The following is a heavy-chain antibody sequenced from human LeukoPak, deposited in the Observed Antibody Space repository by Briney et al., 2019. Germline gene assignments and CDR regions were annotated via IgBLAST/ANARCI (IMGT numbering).Heavy chain of an antibody. J-gene: IGHJ4*02. CDR3: ARVRLADERAWAY. CDR1: GYTFSDFY. V-gene: IGHV1-2*02. CDR2: ITPKSGDT. D-gene: IGHD3-3*02. Sequence: ASVKVSCKASGYTFSDFYIHWVRQAPGQGLEYVGWITPKSGDTYSPQRFQGRVTMTRDASISTAYMELSSLRPDDTAVYFCARVRLADERAWAYWGQGTLVTVSS.